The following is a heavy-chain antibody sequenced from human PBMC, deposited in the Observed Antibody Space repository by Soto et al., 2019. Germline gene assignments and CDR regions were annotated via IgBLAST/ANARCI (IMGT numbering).Heavy chain of an antibody. D-gene: IGHD6-6*01. CDR2: IYCSGST. Sequence: PSETLSLTCTVSGGSISSGYYYWSWIRQPPGKGLEWIGYIYCSGSTYYNPSLKSRVTISVDTSKNQFSLKLSSVTAADTAVYYCARDRPYSSSAGSWFDPWGQGTLVTVSS. CDR1: GGSISSGYYY. CDR3: ARDRPYSSSAGSWFDP. V-gene: IGHV4-30-4*01. J-gene: IGHJ5*02.